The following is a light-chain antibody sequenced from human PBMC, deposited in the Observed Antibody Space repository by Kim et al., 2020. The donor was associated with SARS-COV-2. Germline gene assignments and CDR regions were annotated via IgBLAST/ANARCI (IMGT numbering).Light chain of an antibody. CDR3: QQCYNWPPWT. CDR2: GAS. V-gene: IGKV3-15*01. CDR1: QSVSSN. J-gene: IGKJ1*01. Sequence: EIVMTQSPATLSVSPGERATLSCRASQSVSSNLAWYQQKPGQAPRLLIYGASTRATGIPAWFSGSGSGTEFTLTISSLQSEDFAVYYCQQCYNWPPWTFGQGTKVDIK.